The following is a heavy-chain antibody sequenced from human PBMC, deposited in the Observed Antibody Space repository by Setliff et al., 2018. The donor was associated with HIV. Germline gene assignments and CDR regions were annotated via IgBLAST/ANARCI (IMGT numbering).Heavy chain of an antibody. V-gene: IGHV4-39*01. Sequence: SETLSLTCNVSGGSISSSSYYWAWIRQPPGKGLEWIGSFHYSGSTSHNPSLRSRVTISVDTSKNQFSLRVASVTSADTAVYYCVATTHNFWSAYTSWGQGTLVTVSS. J-gene: IGHJ4*02. CDR1: GGSISSSSYY. CDR2: FHYSGST. CDR3: VATTHNFWSAYTS. D-gene: IGHD3-3*01.